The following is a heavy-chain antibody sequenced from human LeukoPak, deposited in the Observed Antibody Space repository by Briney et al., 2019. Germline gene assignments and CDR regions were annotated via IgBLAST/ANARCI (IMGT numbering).Heavy chain of an antibody. CDR2: IKSKSNTYAT. J-gene: IGHJ3*02. CDR1: GFTFSDSA. V-gene: IGHV3-73*01. CDR3: ARGGSYLSAFDI. Sequence: PGGSLRLSCAASGFTFSDSAMHWVRQASGKELEWVGRIKSKSNTYATSYAASVKGRFTISRDDSKNTAYPEMNSLKTEDTAVYYCARGGSYLSAFDIWGQGTMVTVSS. D-gene: IGHD1-26*01.